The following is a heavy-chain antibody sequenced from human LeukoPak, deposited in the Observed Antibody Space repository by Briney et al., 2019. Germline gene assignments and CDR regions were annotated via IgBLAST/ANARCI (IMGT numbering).Heavy chain of an antibody. CDR2: IYHSGST. V-gene: IGHV4-30-2*01. CDR3: ASGVGAGDY. Sequence: SETLSLTCTVSGGSISSGGYYWSWIRQPPGKGLEWIGYIYHSGSTYYNPSLKSRVTISVDRSKNQFSLKLSSVTAADTAVYYCASGVGAGDYWGQGTLVTVSS. D-gene: IGHD1-26*01. J-gene: IGHJ4*02. CDR1: GGSISSGGYY.